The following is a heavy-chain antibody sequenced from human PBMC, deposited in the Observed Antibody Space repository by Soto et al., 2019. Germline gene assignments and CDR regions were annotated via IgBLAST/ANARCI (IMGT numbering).Heavy chain of an antibody. CDR3: ARAGVEEAIQVGYFQH. V-gene: IGHV3-33*01. J-gene: IGHJ1*01. CDR2: IWYDGSAE. CDR1: GFTFSSYG. Sequence: QVQLVESGGGVVQSGRSLRLSCAASGFTFSSYGMHWVRQAPCKGLEWVAVIWYDGSAEYYADSVKGRFTISRDNSKNTLYLQMNSLRDEDTAVYYCARAGVEEAIQVGYFQHWGQDTLVTVSA. D-gene: IGHD2-8*01.